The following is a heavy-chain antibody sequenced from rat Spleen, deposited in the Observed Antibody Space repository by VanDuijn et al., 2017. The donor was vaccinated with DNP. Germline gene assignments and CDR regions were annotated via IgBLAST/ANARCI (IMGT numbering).Heavy chain of an antibody. CDR3: TRDDSGPYY. V-gene: IGHV2S8*01. Sequence: QVQLKESGPGLVQPSRTLSLTCTVSGFSLTSYGVTWVRQPPGRGLEWLAAMSSGGSTYYNSALKSRLSISRDTSKSQVFLKMNSLQTEDTAIYFCTRDDSGPYYWGQGVMVTVSS. CDR1: GFSLTSYG. CDR2: MSSGGST. D-gene: IGHD1-1*01. J-gene: IGHJ2*01.